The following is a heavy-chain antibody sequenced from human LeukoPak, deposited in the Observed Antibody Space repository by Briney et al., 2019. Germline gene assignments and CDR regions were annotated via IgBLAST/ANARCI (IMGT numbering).Heavy chain of an antibody. D-gene: IGHD6-19*01. J-gene: IGHJ4*02. CDR3: AREAAYDGSAWRHFDY. V-gene: IGHV1-2*02. Sequence: ASVKVSCKASKDTLTGYYMHWVRQAPGQGLEWMGWINPNSGGTNYAQRFQGRVTMTRDTSISTAYMELSSLRSDDTAVFYCAREAAYDGSAWRHFDYWGQGTLVTVSS. CDR2: INPNSGGT. CDR1: KDTLTGYY.